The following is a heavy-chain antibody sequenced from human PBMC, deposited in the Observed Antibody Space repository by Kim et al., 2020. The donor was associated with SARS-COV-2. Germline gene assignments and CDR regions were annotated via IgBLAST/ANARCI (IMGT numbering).Heavy chain of an antibody. D-gene: IGHD6-19*01. J-gene: IGHJ3*02. CDR1: GFTFSSYG. V-gene: IGHV3-33*01. Sequence: GGSLRLSCAASGFTFSSYGMHWVRQAPGKGLEWVAVIWYDGSNKYYADSVKGRFTISRDNSKNTLYLQMNSLRAEDTAVYYCARGDYSSGWFDAFDIWGQGTMVTVSS. CDR2: IWYDGSNK. CDR3: ARGDYSSGWFDAFDI.